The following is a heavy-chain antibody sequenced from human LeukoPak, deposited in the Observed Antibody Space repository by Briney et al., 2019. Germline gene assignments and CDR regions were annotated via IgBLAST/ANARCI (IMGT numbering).Heavy chain of an antibody. J-gene: IGHJ6*03. CDR3: ARGGGSTHYYYYYMDV. V-gene: IGHV1-2*02. CDR1: GYTFTGYY. Sequence: ASVKVSCKASGYTFTGYYMHWVRQAPRQGLEWVGWINPNSGGTNYAQKFQGRVTITRNTSISTAYMELSSLRSEDTAVYYCARGGGSTHYYYYYMDVWGKGTTVTVSS. D-gene: IGHD1-26*01. CDR2: INPNSGGT.